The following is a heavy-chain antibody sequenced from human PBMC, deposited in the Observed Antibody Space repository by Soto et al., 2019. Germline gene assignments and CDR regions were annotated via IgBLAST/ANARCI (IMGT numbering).Heavy chain of an antibody. CDR3: ARDLGWESMAYNFDF. V-gene: IGHV3-33*01. D-gene: IGHD1-26*01. Sequence: PGGSLRLSCAASGFTFSSYGMHWVRQAPGKGLEWVAVIWYDGSNKYYEDSVKGRFTISRDNSKNTLSLQMNSLRAEDTAVYYWARDLGWESMAYNFDFWGQGALVTVSS. CDR2: IWYDGSNK. J-gene: IGHJ4*02. CDR1: GFTFSSYG.